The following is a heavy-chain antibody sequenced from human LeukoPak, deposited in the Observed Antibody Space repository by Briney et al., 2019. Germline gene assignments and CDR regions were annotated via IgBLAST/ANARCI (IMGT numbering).Heavy chain of an antibody. D-gene: IGHD6-13*01. CDR3: ARSGYYHYYGLDV. Sequence: PGGSLRLSCVASGFTFRSYDLHWVRQTTGKGLEWVSAIGTADDTFYPDSVKGRFTISRDDAMNSLYLQMSNLRVGDTAVYYCARSGYYHYYGLDVWGQGTTVTVSS. CDR2: IGTADDT. J-gene: IGHJ6*02. V-gene: IGHV3-13*04. CDR1: GFTFRSYD.